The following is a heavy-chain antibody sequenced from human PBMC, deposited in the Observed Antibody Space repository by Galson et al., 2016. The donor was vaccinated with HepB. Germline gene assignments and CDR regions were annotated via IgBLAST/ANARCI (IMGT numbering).Heavy chain of an antibody. CDR1: RDTFTSSA. D-gene: IGHD2-2*01. Sequence: SVKVSCKASRDTFTSSAITWVRQAPGQGLEWMGGIIPMFGIANFPQRFQGRVTITADESTSTAYIELSSLTPEDTAVYYCAVVTADVRSYFYYYMDVWGKGTTVTVSS. CDR2: IIPMFGIA. V-gene: IGHV1-69*13. J-gene: IGHJ6*03. CDR3: AVVTADVRSYFYYYMDV.